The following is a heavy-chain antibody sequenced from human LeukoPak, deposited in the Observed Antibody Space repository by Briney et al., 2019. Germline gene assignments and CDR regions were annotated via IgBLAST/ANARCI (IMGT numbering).Heavy chain of an antibody. V-gene: IGHV1-58*01. J-gene: IGHJ6*03. D-gene: IGHD2-2*01. CDR1: GFTFTSSA. Sequence: SVKVSCKASGFTFTSSAVQWVRQARGQRLEWIGWIVVGSGNTNYAQKFQGRVAITADESTSTAYMELSSLRSEDTAVYYCATGPVDDIVVVPAALTPSTYYYYYMDVWGKGTTVTVSS. CDR3: ATGPVDDIVVVPAALTPSTYYYYYMDV. CDR2: IVVGSGNT.